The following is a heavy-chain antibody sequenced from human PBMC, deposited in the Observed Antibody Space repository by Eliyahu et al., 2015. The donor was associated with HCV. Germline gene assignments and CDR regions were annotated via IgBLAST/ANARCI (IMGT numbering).Heavy chain of an antibody. D-gene: IGHD3-9*01. CDR3: AREQAARTGYAF. V-gene: IGHV4-39*02. J-gene: IGHJ4*02. CDR2: VYPTGNT. CDR1: GGSIXRSSYY. Sequence: QLQLQESGPGLVKPSETLSXTCTVSGGSIXRSSYYWGWLRQPPGKGLEWIGSVYPTGNTHYNPSLKSQVTIRVDTSNNQFSLKLSSVTDADTAVYYCAREQAARTGYAFGGQGTMVTVAS.